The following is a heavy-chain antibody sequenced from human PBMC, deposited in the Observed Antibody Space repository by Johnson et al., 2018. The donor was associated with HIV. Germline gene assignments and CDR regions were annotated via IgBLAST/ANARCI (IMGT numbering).Heavy chain of an antibody. CDR3: ARDWDYSGAFDI. D-gene: IGHD3-10*01. Sequence: QVQLVESGGGVVQPGRSLRLSCVASGFRFSNYGIHWVRQAPGKGLEWVAVISYDGTNKYYAESVKGRFTISRDNSKSTLYLQMNSLRTEDTAVYYCARDWDYSGAFDIWGQGTMVTVSS. CDR1: GFRFSNYG. V-gene: IGHV3-30*19. J-gene: IGHJ3*02. CDR2: ISYDGTNK.